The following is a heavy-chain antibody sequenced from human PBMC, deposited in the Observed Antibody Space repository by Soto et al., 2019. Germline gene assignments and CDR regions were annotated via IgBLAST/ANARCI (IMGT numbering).Heavy chain of an antibody. J-gene: IGHJ4*02. CDR2: ISAYNGNT. CDR3: ARDSLLVDY. CDR1: GYTFTSYG. Sequence: QVQLVQSGAEVKKPGASVKVSCKASGYTFTSYGISWVRQAPGQGLEWMGWISAYNGNTKYAQKLQGRVTMTTDISSRTAYMELSSRRSDDTAVYCCARDSLLVDYWGQGTLVTVSS. V-gene: IGHV1-18*01.